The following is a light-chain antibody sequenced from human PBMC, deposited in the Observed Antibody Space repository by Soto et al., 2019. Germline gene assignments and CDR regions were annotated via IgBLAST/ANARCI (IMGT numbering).Light chain of an antibody. J-gene: IGKJ1*01. CDR3: QHYHSSHRT. Sequence: EIVLTQSPGTLSLSPGERATLSCRASQSFGSGFLAWYQQKPGQAHRLVIYGASSMATGIPERFSGSGSGTDFTLTISSLEPEDFAVDYCQHYHSSHRTVGQGTKVEFK. CDR1: QSFGSGF. CDR2: GAS. V-gene: IGKV3-20*01.